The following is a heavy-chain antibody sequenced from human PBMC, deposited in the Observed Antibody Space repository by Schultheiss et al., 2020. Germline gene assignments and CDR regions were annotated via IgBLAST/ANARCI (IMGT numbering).Heavy chain of an antibody. D-gene: IGHD5-18*01. CDR1: GFTFCSYG. CDR3: ARDLGYSYGLDGSGYDNYYYYGMDV. CDR2: ISYDGSNK. J-gene: IGHJ6*02. Sequence: GESLRLSCPASGFTFCSYGLHWVRQTPGRGLEWVAVISYDGSNKYYADSVKGRFTISRDNSKNTLYLQMNSLRAEDTAVYYCARDLGYSYGLDGSGYDNYYYYGMDVWGQGTTVTGSS. V-gene: IGHV3-30*03.